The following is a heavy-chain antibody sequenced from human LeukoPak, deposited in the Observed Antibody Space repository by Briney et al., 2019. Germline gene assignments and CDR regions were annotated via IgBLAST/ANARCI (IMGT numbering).Heavy chain of an antibody. J-gene: IGHJ4*02. Sequence: GGSLRLSCAASGFTFSSYGMHGVRQAPGKGLEGVTFIREDGSNKYYADAVKGRFIISRDNSKNTLYVQITSLRAEATAVYYCAKDASGYEFDYWGPGTLVTVSS. CDR1: GFTFSSYG. D-gene: IGHD5-12*01. CDR3: AKDASGYEFDY. V-gene: IGHV3-30*02. CDR2: IREDGSNK.